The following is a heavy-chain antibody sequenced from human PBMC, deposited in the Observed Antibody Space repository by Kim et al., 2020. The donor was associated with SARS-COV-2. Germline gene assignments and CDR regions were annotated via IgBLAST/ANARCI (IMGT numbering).Heavy chain of an antibody. Sequence: ASVKVSCKASGYTFTGYYMHWVRQAPGQGLEWMGRINPNSGGTNYAQKFQGRVTMTRDTSISTAYMELSRLRSDDTAVYYCARDPVAGTLDNNWFDPWGQGTLVTVSS. CDR3: ARDPVAGTLDNNWFDP. CDR2: INPNSGGT. CDR1: GYTFTGYY. J-gene: IGHJ5*02. D-gene: IGHD6-19*01. V-gene: IGHV1-2*06.